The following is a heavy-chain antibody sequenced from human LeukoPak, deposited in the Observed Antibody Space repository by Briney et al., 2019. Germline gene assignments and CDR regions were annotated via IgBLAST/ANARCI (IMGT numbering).Heavy chain of an antibody. CDR1: GFTFSTAA. Sequence: GGSLRLSCAASGFTFSTAAMSWVRQAPGKGLEWVSAISGSGSTRYYAHSVQGRFTISRDNSKNTLYLQMNSLRVEDTALYYCAKCAWFGDAPGGDYWGQGTLVTVSS. D-gene: IGHD3-10*01. J-gene: IGHJ4*02. CDR3: AKCAWFGDAPGGDY. V-gene: IGHV3-23*01. CDR2: ISGSGSTR.